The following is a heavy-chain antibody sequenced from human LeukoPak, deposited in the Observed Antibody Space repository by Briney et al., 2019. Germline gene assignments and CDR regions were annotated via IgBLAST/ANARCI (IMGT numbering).Heavy chain of an antibody. CDR2: IYPGDSDT. J-gene: IGHJ4*02. CDR3: ARKITYYYGSGSPLSFDY. D-gene: IGHD3-10*01. Sequence: GESLKISCKASGYSFTNYWIGWVRQMSGKGLEWVGIIYPGDSDTRYSPSFQGQVTISADKSISTAYLQWSSLKASDTAMYYCARKITYYYGSGSPLSFDYWGQGTLVTVSS. CDR1: GYSFTNYW. V-gene: IGHV5-51*01.